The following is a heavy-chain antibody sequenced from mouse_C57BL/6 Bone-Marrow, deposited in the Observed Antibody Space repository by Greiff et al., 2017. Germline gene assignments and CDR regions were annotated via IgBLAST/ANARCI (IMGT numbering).Heavy chain of an antibody. Sequence: QVKLQQPGAELVKPGASVTMSCKASGYTFTSYWITWVKQRPGQGLEWIGDIYPGSGSTNYNEQFKSKATLTVDTSSSTAYKQLSSLTSENSAVYYCTRGYGSSLYFDYWGQGTTLTVSS. D-gene: IGHD1-1*01. CDR1: GYTFTSYW. J-gene: IGHJ2*01. V-gene: IGHV1-55*01. CDR3: TRGYGSSLYFDY. CDR2: IYPGSGST.